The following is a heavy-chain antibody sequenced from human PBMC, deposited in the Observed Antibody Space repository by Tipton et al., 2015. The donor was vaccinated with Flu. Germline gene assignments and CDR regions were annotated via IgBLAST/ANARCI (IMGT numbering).Heavy chain of an antibody. Sequence: QLVQSGAEVKKPGASVKVSCKASGYTFTGYYMPWVRQAPGQGLEWMGWINPNSGGTNSAQKFQGRVTMTRDTSISTAYMELSRLRSDDTAVYYCANVYYYDSSGSWWFDPWGQGTLVTVSS. CDR1: GYTFTGYY. CDR3: ANVYYYDSSGSWWFDP. D-gene: IGHD3-22*01. CDR2: INPNSGGT. V-gene: IGHV1-2*02. J-gene: IGHJ5*02.